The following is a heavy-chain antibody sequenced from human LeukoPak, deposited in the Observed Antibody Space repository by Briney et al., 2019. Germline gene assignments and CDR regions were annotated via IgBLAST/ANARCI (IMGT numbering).Heavy chain of an antibody. V-gene: IGHV4-59*01. CDR2: MYFGERT. J-gene: IGHJ4*02. Sequence: PSETLSLTCTVSGASMTSYYWTWIRQPPGKGLEWVGYMYFGERTNYNPSHKSRATTSIDTSKKQFSLNLKSVTAADTAVYYCARIPGDRPDDWGQGTLVTVS. CDR3: ARIPGDRPDD. D-gene: IGHD7-27*01. CDR1: GASMTSYY.